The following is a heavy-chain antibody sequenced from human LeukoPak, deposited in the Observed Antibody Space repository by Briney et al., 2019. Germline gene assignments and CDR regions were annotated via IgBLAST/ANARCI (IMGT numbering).Heavy chain of an antibody. CDR2: IYYSGST. Sequence: SETLSLTCTVSGGSISSSSYYWGWIRQPPGKGLEWIGSIYYSGSTYYNPSLKSRVTISVDTSKNQFSLKLSSVTAADTAVYYCARDGPWEGDIVVVPEPSWGQGTLVTVSS. CDR3: ARDGPWEGDIVVVPEPS. D-gene: IGHD2-2*01. CDR1: GGSISSSSYY. V-gene: IGHV4-39*07. J-gene: IGHJ4*02.